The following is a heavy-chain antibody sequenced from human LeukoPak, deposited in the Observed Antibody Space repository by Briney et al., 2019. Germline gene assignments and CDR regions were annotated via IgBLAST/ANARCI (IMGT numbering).Heavy chain of an antibody. D-gene: IGHD1-26*01. CDR2: ISYDGSNK. CDR3: AKDGSQLVEGYFDY. Sequence: GRSLRLSCAASGFTFSSYGMYWVRQAPGKGLEWVAVISYDGSNKYYADSVKGRFTISRDNSKNTLYLQMNSLRAEDTAVYYCAKDGSQLVEGYFDYWGQGTLVTVSS. V-gene: IGHV3-30*18. CDR1: GFTFSSYG. J-gene: IGHJ4*02.